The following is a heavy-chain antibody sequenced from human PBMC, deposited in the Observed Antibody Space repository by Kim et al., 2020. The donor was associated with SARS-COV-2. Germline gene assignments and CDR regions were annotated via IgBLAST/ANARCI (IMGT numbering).Heavy chain of an antibody. CDR3: ARGGGRGWYRYYGMDV. CDR1: GGSFSGYY. D-gene: IGHD6-19*01. J-gene: IGHJ6*02. Sequence: SETLSLTCAVYGGSFSGYYWSWIRQPPGKGLEWIGEINHSGSTNYNPSLKSRVTISVDTSKNQFSLKLSSVTAADTAVYYCARGGGRGWYRYYGMDVWGQGTTVTVSS. V-gene: IGHV4-34*01. CDR2: INHSGST.